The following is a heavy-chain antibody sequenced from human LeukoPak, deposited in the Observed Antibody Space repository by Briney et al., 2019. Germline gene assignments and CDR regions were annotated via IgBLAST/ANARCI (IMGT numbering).Heavy chain of an antibody. CDR3: ARERHTFDP. CDR1: GFTFSDYS. J-gene: IGHJ5*02. V-gene: IGHV3-21*01. CDR2: ITSSSRYI. D-gene: IGHD6-25*01. Sequence: PGGSLRLSCAASGFTFSDYSMNWVRQAPGKGLEWVSSITSSSRYIYYADSAKGRFTISRDDARSSLCLQMNSLRVEDTAVYYCARERHTFDPWGQGTLVTVSS.